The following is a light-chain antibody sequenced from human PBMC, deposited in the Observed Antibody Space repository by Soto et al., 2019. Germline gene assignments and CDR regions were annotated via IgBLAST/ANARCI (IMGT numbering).Light chain of an antibody. CDR2: EGT. CDR3: CSYAGRDTVI. J-gene: IGLJ2*01. CDR1: SSDVGSYNL. V-gene: IGLV2-23*01. Sequence: QSALTQPDSVSGSPGQSITISCTGSSSDVGSYNLVSWYQQHPGKAPQLMIYEGTRRPSGISDRFSGSKSDSTASLTISGLQADDEADYYCCSYAGRDTVIFGVGTQLTVL.